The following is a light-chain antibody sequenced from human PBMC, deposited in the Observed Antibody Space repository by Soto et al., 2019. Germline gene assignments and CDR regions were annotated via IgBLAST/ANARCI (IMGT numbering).Light chain of an antibody. CDR3: QQLFDSPIT. CDR2: KAS. CDR1: QSISSW. J-gene: IGKJ5*01. V-gene: IGKV1-5*03. Sequence: DIQMTQSPSTLSASVGDRVTITCRASQSISSWVAWYQQKPGKGPRLLIYKASHLESGVPSRFSATVSGTEFSLTITSLQPEDFATYYCQQLFDSPITFGQGTRLEIK.